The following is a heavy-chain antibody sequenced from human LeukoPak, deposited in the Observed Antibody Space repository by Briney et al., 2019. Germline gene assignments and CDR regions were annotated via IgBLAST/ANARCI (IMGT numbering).Heavy chain of an antibody. CDR2: SIPILGIT. CDR3: AGESLDEYSSSSWFRVGFDY. V-gene: IGHV1-69*10. CDR1: AGAFSIYT. D-gene: IGHD6-6*01. Sequence: SVTVSFTGSAGAFSIYTISWVRQAPGQGREWMGGSIPILGITNYTQKFQVRGTITTDKNKSKDYMELRRQTPRDQAVYYCAGESLDEYSSSSWFRVGFDYWGQGTLVTVSS. J-gene: IGHJ4*02.